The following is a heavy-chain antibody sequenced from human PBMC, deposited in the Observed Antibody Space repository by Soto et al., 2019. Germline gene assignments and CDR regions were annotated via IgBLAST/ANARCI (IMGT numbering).Heavy chain of an antibody. J-gene: IGHJ6*02. CDR3: AKDLKRPGYSSSCSLYYYYDMDV. V-gene: IGHV3-30*18. CDR2: ISYDGSNK. Sequence: QVQLVESGGGVVQPGRSLRLSCAASGFTFSSYGMHWVRQAPGKGLEWVAVISYDGSNKYYADSVKGRFTISRDNSKNTLYLQMNSLRAEDTAVYYCAKDLKRPGYSSSCSLYYYYDMDVWGQGTTVTVSS. D-gene: IGHD6-13*01. CDR1: GFTFSSYG.